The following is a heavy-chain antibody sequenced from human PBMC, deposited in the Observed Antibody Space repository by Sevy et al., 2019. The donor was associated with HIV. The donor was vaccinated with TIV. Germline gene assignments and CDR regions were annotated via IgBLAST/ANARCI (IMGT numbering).Heavy chain of an antibody. J-gene: IGHJ4*02. CDR1: GDSVSSNSAA. V-gene: IGHV6-1*01. CDR3: ARARSGDVWSGYYQGFDY. D-gene: IGHD3-3*01. CDR2: TYYRSKWYN. Sequence: SQTLSLTCAISGDSVSSNSAAWNWIRQSPSRGLEWLGRTYYRSKWYNDYAVSVKSRITINPDTSKNQFSLQMNSVTPEDTAVYYCARARSGDVWSGYYQGFDYWGQGTLVTVSS.